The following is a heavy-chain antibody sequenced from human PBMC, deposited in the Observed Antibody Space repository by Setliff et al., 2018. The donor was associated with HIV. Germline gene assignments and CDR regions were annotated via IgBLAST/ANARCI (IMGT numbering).Heavy chain of an antibody. CDR2: ISSSGTTI. V-gene: IGHV3-48*03. Sequence: GSLRLSCAASGFTFSNYEMNWVRQAPGKGLEWVSYISSSGTTIYYADSVKGRFTISRDNAKNSLYLQMNSLRAEDTAVYYCARPNYYGSSGSFDYWGQGTLVTVSS. CDR1: GFTFSNYE. CDR3: ARPNYYGSSGSFDY. J-gene: IGHJ4*02. D-gene: IGHD3-22*01.